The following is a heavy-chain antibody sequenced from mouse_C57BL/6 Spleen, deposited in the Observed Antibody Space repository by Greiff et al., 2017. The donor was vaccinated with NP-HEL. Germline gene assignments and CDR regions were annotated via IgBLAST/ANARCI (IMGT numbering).Heavy chain of an antibody. Sequence: VQLQQSGAELVKPGASVKISCKASGYAFSSYWMNWVKQRPGKGLEWIGQIYPGDGDTNYNGKFKGKATLTADKSSSTAYMQLSSLTSEDSAVYFCASPDGNYRDWFAYWGQGTLVTVSA. D-gene: IGHD2-1*01. CDR2: IYPGDGDT. CDR3: ASPDGNYRDWFAY. CDR1: GYAFSSYW. V-gene: IGHV1-80*01. J-gene: IGHJ3*01.